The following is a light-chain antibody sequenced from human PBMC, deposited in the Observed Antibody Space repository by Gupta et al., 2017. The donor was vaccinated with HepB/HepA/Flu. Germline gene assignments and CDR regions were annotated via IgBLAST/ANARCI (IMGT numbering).Light chain of an antibody. CDR3: QQYYSFPAT. V-gene: IGKV4-1*01. CDR2: WAS. J-gene: IGKJ3*01. Sequence: IVMTQSPDSLAVSLGERATIKCKSGQRILHNSNKKNYLAWYQQKAGQPPKLLISWASTRESGVPDRFSGSGSGTDFTLTISSRQAEDVAVYYCQQYYSFPATFGPGTKVDIK. CDR1: QRILHNSNKKNY.